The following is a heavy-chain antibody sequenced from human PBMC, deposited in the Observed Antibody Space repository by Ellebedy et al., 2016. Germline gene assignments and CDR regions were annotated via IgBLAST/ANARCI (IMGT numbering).Heavy chain of an antibody. J-gene: IGHJ6*02. Sequence: ASVKVSCKASGYTFTSYGISWVRQAPGQGLEWMGWISAYNGNTNYAQKLQGRVTMTTDTSTSTAYMELRSLRSDDTAVYYCARGPRGWEQPYGMDVWGQGTTVTVSS. CDR1: GYTFTSYG. CDR2: ISAYNGNT. CDR3: ARGPRGWEQPYGMDV. V-gene: IGHV1-18*04. D-gene: IGHD1-26*01.